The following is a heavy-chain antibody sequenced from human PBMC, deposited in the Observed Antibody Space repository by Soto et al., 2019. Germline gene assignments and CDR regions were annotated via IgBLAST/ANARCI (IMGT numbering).Heavy chain of an antibody. CDR1: GVTIGNGKG. CDR3: ARNLFDSRGYPPEV. V-gene: IGHV4-4*02. J-gene: IGHJ4*02. D-gene: IGHD3-22*01. Sequence: SVLLSLTCTVSGVTIGNGKGCRMVRKPPGEGLEWIGEIFHTGNTDYKPSLKSRVSILVDKSKNQFSLNLDSVTAADTAVYYCARNLFDSRGYPPEVWGQGILVTVSS. CDR2: IFHTGNT.